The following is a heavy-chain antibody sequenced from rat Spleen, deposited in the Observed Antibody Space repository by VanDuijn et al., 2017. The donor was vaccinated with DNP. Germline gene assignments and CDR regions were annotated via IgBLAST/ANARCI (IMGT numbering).Heavy chain of an antibody. CDR3: ARSYYDGSYYYGN. J-gene: IGHJ2*01. Sequence: EVQLQESGPGLVKPSQSLSLTCSVTGYSITSHYWGWIRKFPGNKMEWMGYISYSGSTSYNPSLKSRISITRDTSRNQFFLQVNSVTTEDTATYYCARSYYDGSYYYGNWGRGVMVTVSS. CDR1: GYSITSHY. CDR2: ISYSGST. V-gene: IGHV3-1*01. D-gene: IGHD1-12*02.